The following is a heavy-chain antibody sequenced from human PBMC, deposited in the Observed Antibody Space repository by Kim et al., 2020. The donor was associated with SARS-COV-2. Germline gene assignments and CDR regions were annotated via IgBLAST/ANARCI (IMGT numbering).Heavy chain of an antibody. CDR1: GFTFRTYA. CDR3: VKMRGITGSDYGMGV. Sequence: GGSLRLSCTASGFTFRTYAMSWVRQAPGKGLEWVSAISGSSGRTQHADSVKGRFTISRDNSKNTLNLQMNALRVEDTAVYYCVKMRGITGSDYGMGVWGQGTKVTVSS. J-gene: IGHJ6*02. CDR2: ISGSSGRT. V-gene: IGHV3-23*01.